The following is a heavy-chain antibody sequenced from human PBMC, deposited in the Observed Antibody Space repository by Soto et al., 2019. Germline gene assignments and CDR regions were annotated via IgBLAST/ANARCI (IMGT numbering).Heavy chain of an antibody. V-gene: IGHV1-18*01. CDR3: ARESLRVLEWLPSRPTAFDY. J-gene: IGHJ4*02. CDR2: ISAYNGNT. Sequence: QVQLVQSGAEVKKPGASVKVSCKASGYTFTSYGISWVRQAPGQGLEWMGWISAYNGNTNYAQKLQGRVTMTTDTSTSTAYMELRRLGSDDTAVYYCARESLRVLEWLPSRPTAFDYWGQGTLVTVSS. CDR1: GYTFTSYG. D-gene: IGHD3-3*01.